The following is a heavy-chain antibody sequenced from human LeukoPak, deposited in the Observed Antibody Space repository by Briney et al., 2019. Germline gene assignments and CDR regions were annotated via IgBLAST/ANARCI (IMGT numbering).Heavy chain of an antibody. CDR3: ARADHGTRSDGFYTLDY. CDR1: GGTFSSYA. J-gene: IGHJ4*02. D-gene: IGHD2-2*02. CDR2: IIPILGIA. V-gene: IGHV1-69*04. Sequence: SVKVSCKASGGTFSSYAISWVRQAPGQGLEWMGRIIPILGIANYAQKFQGRVTITADKSTSTAYMELSSLRSEDTAVYYCARADHGTRSDGFYTLDYWGQGSLVTVPS.